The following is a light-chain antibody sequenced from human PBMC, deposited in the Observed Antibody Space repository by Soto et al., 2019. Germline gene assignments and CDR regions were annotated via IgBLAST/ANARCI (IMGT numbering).Light chain of an antibody. CDR2: KAS. V-gene: IGKV1-5*03. CDR3: QHYNSYSEA. J-gene: IGKJ1*01. CDR1: QTISSW. Sequence: DIQMTQSPSTLSGSVGDRVTITCRASQTISSWLAWYQQKRGKAPKIXIYKASTLKSGVPSRFSGSGSGTEFTLTISSLQPDDFATYYCQHYNSYSEAFGQGTQVDIK.